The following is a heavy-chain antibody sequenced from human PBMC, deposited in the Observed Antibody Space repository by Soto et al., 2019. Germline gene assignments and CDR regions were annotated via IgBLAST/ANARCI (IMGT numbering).Heavy chain of an antibody. CDR2: IYYSKNT. D-gene: IGHD4-17*01. J-gene: IGHJ4*02. CDR3: ATHPPYGPLDH. CDR1: GGSISSSSNH. Sequence: QLQLQESGPGLVKPSETLSLTCTVSGGSISSSSNHWGWIRQPPGKGLEWIGNIYYSKNTYYNPSLKSRVTISVDTSKNQFSLRLPSVTAADTAVYYCATHPPYGPLDHWGQGTLVTVSS. V-gene: IGHV4-39*01.